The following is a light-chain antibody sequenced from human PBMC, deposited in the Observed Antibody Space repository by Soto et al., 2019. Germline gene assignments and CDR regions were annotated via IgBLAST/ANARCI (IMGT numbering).Light chain of an antibody. CDR1: SSDVGGYNY. J-gene: IGLJ1*01. CDR3: CSYAGSYLLYV. V-gene: IGLV2-11*01. Sequence: QSVLTQPRSVSGSPGQSVTISCTGTSSDVGGYNYVSWYQQHPGKAPKLMIYDVSKRPSGVPDRFSGSKSGNTASLTISGLQAEDEADYYCCSYAGSYLLYVFGTGTKSPS. CDR2: DVS.